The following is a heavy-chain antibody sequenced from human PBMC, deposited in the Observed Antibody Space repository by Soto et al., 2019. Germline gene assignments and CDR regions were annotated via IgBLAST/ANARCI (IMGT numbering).Heavy chain of an antibody. CDR2: IIPILGIA. D-gene: IGHD3-16*02. Sequence: QVQLVQSGAEVKKPGSSVKVSCKASGGTFSSYTISWVRQAPGQGLEWMGRIIPILGIANYAQKFQGRVTITADKSTSTAYMELSSLRSEDTAVYYCARSFGGVIVMLDYWGQGNLVTVSS. V-gene: IGHV1-69*02. CDR1: GGTFSSYT. CDR3: ARSFGGVIVMLDY. J-gene: IGHJ4*02.